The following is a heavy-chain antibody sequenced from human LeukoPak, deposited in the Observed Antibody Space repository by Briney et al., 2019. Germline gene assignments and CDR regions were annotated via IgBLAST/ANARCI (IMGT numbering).Heavy chain of an antibody. CDR2: IYYSGST. CDR3: ARGSSCSSTSCYYLWFDP. J-gene: IGHJ5*02. Sequence: SETLSLTCTVSGGSISSYYWSWIRQPPGKGLEWFGYIYYSGSTNYNPSPKSRVTISVDTSKNQFSLKLSSVTAADTAVYYCARGSSCSSTSCYYLWFDPWGQGTLVTVSS. V-gene: IGHV4-59*12. CDR1: GGSISSYY. D-gene: IGHD2-2*01.